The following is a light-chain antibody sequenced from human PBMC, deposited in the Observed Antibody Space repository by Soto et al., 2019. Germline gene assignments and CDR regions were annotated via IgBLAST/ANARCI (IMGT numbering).Light chain of an antibody. Sequence: DTVMTQSPLSLPVTPGEPASISCRSSQSLLHSNGYNYLDWYLQKPGQSPQLLIYLGSNRASGVPDRFSGSGSGTDFTLKISRVEAEDVGVSYCMQALQTPPTFGQGTRLEIK. J-gene: IGKJ5*01. CDR3: MQALQTPPT. V-gene: IGKV2-28*01. CDR2: LGS. CDR1: QSLLHSNGYNY.